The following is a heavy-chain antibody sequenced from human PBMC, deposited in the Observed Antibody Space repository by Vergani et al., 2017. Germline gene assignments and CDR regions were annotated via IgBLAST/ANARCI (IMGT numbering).Heavy chain of an antibody. V-gene: IGHV3-30-3*01. CDR3: ARAPSSLLYRAGYFQH. CDR1: GFTSSYYA. J-gene: IGHJ1*01. CDR2: ISYAGSNK. Sequence: QVHLVESGGGVVQPGRSLRLSCVVSGFTSSYYAMHWVRQAPGKGLEWVAVISYAGSNKYYADSVKGRFTISRDNSKNTLYLQMNSLRAEDTAVYYCARAPSSLLYRAGYFQHWGQGTLVTVSS. D-gene: IGHD2-2*02.